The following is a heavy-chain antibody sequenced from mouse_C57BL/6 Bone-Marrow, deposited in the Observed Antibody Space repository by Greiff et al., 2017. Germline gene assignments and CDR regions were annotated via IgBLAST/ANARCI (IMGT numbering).Heavy chain of an antibody. Sequence: EVMLVESGGGLVKPGGSLKLSCAASGFTFSSYAMSWVRQTPEKRLEWVATISDGGSYTYYPDNVQGRFTISRDNAKNNLYLQMSHLKSEDTAMXYCARVNCGFYSNSFDYWGQGTTLTVSS. CDR1: GFTFSSYA. V-gene: IGHV5-4*03. CDR2: ISDGGSYT. CDR3: ARVNCGFYSNSFDY. J-gene: IGHJ2*01. D-gene: IGHD2-5*01.